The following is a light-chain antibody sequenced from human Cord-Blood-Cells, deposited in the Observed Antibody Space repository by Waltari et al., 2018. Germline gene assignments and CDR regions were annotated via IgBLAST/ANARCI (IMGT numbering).Light chain of an antibody. CDR1: SSDGGGYNY. CDR2: DFS. Sequence: QSALTQPASVSGSPGQSITISCTGTSSDGGGYNYVPWYQQHPGKPPNLIIYDFSDRPSGASNRFSGSKSGNTASLTISGLQAEDEADYYCSSYTSSSTVVFGGGTKLTVL. J-gene: IGLJ2*01. V-gene: IGLV2-14*01. CDR3: SSYTSSSTVV.